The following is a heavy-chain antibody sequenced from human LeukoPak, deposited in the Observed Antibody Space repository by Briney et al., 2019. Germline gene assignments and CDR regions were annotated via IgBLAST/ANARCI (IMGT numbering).Heavy chain of an antibody. CDR1: GFTFDRHT. CDR3: TKDMERGMDV. V-gene: IGHV3-43*01. CDR2: IGWDGTNI. Sequence: PGGSLRLSCAASGFTFDRHTMHWVRQPPGKGPEWVSLIGWDGTNIDYADSVKGRFTISRDNSKNFVYLQMHSLRTEDTALYYCTKDMERGMDVWGQGTTVIVSS. D-gene: IGHD1-26*01. J-gene: IGHJ6*02.